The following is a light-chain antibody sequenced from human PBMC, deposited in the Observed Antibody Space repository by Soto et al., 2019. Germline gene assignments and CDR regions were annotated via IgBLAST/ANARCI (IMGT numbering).Light chain of an antibody. V-gene: IGLV1-47*01. CDR2: TNN. CDR1: SSNIGTNY. Sequence: QLVLTQPPSASGTPGQSVTVSCSGSSSNIGTNYVYWYQQLPGTAPRLLIYTNNRRSSGVPDRFSGSKSGTSASLAISGLLSEDEAEYYCAAWDDSLSGVVFGGGTQLTVL. CDR3: AAWDDSLSGVV. J-gene: IGLJ2*01.